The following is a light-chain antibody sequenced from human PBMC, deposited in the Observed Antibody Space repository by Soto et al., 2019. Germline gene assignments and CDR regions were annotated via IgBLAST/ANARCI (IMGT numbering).Light chain of an antibody. Sequence: DIQMTQSPSTLSASVGDRVTITCRASQSISSWLAWYQQKPGKAPKLLIYKASSLESGVPSRFSGSGSGTEFTLTISSLQPDDFATYYCQQYTSYPYTFGHGTKLEIK. CDR3: QQYTSYPYT. V-gene: IGKV1-5*03. CDR2: KAS. J-gene: IGKJ2*01. CDR1: QSISSW.